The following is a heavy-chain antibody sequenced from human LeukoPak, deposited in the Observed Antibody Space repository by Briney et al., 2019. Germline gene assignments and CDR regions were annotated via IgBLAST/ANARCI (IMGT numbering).Heavy chain of an antibody. CDR1: GYTFTSYG. CDR3: ARDHTTGTFNRAFDI. D-gene: IGHD1-1*01. CDR2: ISAYNGNT. V-gene: IGHV1-18*01. Sequence: ASVKVSCKASGYTFTSYGISWVRQAPGQGLEWMGWISAYNGNTNYAQKLQGRVTMTTDTSTSTAYMELRSLRSDDTAVYYCARDHTTGTFNRAFDIWGQGTMVTVSS. J-gene: IGHJ3*02.